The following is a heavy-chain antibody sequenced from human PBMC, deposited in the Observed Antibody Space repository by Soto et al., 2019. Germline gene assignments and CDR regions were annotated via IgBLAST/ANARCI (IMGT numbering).Heavy chain of an antibody. CDR2: ISSNGGST. CDR3: VKDEAYGGYDPEYYYFGMDV. D-gene: IGHD5-12*01. V-gene: IGHV3-64D*08. CDR1: GFTFSSYA. J-gene: IGHJ6*02. Sequence: GGSLRLSCSASGFTFSSYAMHWVRQAPGKGLEYVSAISSNGGSTYYADSVKGRFTISRDNSKNTLYLQMSSLRAEDTAVYYCVKDEAYGGYDPEYYYFGMDVWGQGTTVTVSS.